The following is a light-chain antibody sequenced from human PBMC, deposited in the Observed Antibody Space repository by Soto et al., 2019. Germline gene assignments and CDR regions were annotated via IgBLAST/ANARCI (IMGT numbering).Light chain of an antibody. Sequence: EIVLTQSPVTLSLSPGEIATLSCRASQSISSNLAWYQQKRGQAPRLLIYGASNRATGIPARFSGSGSGKDFTLTISSLEPEDFAIYYCKQRSNWINFGQGTRLEIK. CDR3: KQRSNWIN. CDR2: GAS. CDR1: QSISSN. V-gene: IGKV3-11*01. J-gene: IGKJ5*01.